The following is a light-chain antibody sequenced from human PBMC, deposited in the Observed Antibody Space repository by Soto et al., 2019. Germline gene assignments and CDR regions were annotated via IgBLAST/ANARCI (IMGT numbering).Light chain of an antibody. CDR2: GAS. CDR1: QSLSSTY. J-gene: IGKJ2*01. Sequence: EIVLTQSPGTLSLSPGDKATLSCRASQSLSSTYLAWYQHKTGQAPRLLIYGASSRATGIPDRFSCSGSGTDFTLTISRLEPEEFAVYYCHQYGTSPYTFGQGIKLEIK. CDR3: HQYGTSPYT. V-gene: IGKV3-20*01.